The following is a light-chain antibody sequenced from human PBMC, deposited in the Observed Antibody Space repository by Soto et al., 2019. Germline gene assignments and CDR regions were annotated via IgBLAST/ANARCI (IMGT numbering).Light chain of an antibody. V-gene: IGLV2-14*01. J-gene: IGLJ2*01. Sequence: QSALTQPASVSGSPGQSITISCTGTSSDVGGYNYVSWYQQHPGKAPNLIIFDVSNRPSGVSNRFSGSKSGNSASLTISGLQAEDEADYYCSSYTGSNTPVVFGGGTKLHRP. CDR3: SSYTGSNTPVV. CDR2: DVS. CDR1: SSDVGGYNY.